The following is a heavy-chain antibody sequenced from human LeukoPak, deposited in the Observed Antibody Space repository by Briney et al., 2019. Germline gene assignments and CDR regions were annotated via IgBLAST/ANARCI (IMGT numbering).Heavy chain of an antibody. CDR2: INPSGGST. V-gene: IGHV1-46*01. J-gene: IGHJ4*02. D-gene: IGHD4-11*01. CDR1: GYTFTSYY. Sequence: GASVKVSCKASGYTFTSYYMHWVRQAPGQGLEWMGIINPSGGSTSYAQKFQGRVTMTRDTSTSTVYMELSSLRSEDTAVYYCARGPWDRPMTTVHFAYWGQGTLVTVSS. CDR3: ARGPWDRPMTTVHFAY.